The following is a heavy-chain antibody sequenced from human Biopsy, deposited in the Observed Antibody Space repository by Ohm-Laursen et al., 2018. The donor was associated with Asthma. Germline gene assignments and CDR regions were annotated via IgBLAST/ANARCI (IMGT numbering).Heavy chain of an antibody. Sequence: TLSLTCTVSGASIKTDDHCWSWLRQPPGKGLEWFGLIHYSGSTSYNPSLKGGVTISVDTSKNQFSLKLSSVTAADTAVYYCARASVAASSNWFDPWGQGTLVTVSS. CDR3: ARASVAASSNWFDP. CDR2: IHYSGST. J-gene: IGHJ5*02. D-gene: IGHD6-19*01. CDR1: GASIKTDDHC. V-gene: IGHV4-30-4*01.